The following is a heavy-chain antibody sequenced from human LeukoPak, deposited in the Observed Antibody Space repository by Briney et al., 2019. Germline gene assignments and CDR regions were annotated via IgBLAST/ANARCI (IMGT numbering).Heavy chain of an antibody. V-gene: IGHV1-46*01. D-gene: IGHD2-2*01. Sequence: GASVKVSCKASGYTFTSYYMHWVRQAPGQGLEWMGIINPSGGSTSYAQKFQGRVTMTRDTSTSTVYMELSSLRSEDTAVYYCATSPYCSSTSCYRLKYFQHWGQGTLVTVSS. CDR1: GYTFTSYY. CDR3: ATSPYCSSTSCYRLKYFQH. J-gene: IGHJ1*01. CDR2: INPSGGST.